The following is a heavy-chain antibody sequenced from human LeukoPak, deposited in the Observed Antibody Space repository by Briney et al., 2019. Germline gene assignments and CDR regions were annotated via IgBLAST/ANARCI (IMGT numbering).Heavy chain of an antibody. Sequence: GGSLRLSCAVSGITLSNYGMSWVRQAPGKGLEWVAGISDSGGSTKYADSVKGRFTISRDNPRNTLHLQMNSMRTEDTAIYYCTPVAGDVVFTNPYWGQGTLVTVSS. CDR3: TPVAGDVVFTNPY. J-gene: IGHJ4*02. D-gene: IGHD2-21*01. CDR1: GITLSNYG. CDR2: ISDSGGST. V-gene: IGHV3-23*01.